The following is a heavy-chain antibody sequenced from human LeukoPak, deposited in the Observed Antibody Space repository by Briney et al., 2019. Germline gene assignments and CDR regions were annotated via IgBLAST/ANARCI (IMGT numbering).Heavy chain of an antibody. V-gene: IGHV3-74*01. J-gene: IGHJ4*02. CDR2: INSDGSST. CDR3: ASGRDSSAYPYSDY. D-gene: IGHD3-22*01. Sequence: QPGGSLRLSCAASGFTFSGYWMHWVRQVPGKGLVWVSRINSDGSSTNYADSVKGRFTISRDNAKNTLYLKMNSLRAEDTAVYYCASGRDSSAYPYSDYWGQGALVTVSS. CDR1: GFTFSGYW.